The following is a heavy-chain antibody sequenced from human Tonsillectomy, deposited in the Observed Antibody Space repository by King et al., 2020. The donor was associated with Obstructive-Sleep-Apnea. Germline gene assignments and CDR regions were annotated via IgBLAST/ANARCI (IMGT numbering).Heavy chain of an antibody. V-gene: IGHV4-38-2*02. CDR1: GYSISSGNY. CDR3: ATPGYSRSIEN. CDR2: IYHRGSI. Sequence: QLQESGPGLVKPSETLSLTCTVSGYSISSGNYWGWIRQPPGKGLEWIGSIYHRGSIYYTPSLKSRVTISVDTSKNQFSLKLSSVTAADTAIYYCATPGYSRSIENWGQGVLVTVS. J-gene: IGHJ4*02. D-gene: IGHD5-12*01.